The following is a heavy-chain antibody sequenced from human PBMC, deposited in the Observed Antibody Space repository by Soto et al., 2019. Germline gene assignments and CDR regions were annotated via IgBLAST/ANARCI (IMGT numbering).Heavy chain of an antibody. CDR2: IYSGGST. D-gene: IGHD6-19*01. V-gene: IGHV3-53*01. CDR3: ARAAVGEDAFDI. J-gene: IGHJ3*02. Sequence: GGSLRLSCAASGFTVSSNYMSWVRQAPGKGLEWVSVIYSGGSTYYADSVKGRFTISRDNSKNTLYLQMNSLRAEDTAVYYCARAAVGEDAFDIWGQGTMVNVSS. CDR1: GFTVSSNY.